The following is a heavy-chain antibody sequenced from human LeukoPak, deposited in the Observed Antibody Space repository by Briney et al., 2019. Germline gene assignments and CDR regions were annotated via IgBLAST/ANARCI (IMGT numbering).Heavy chain of an antibody. CDR1: GFTFSSYA. CDR2: ISGSGGST. V-gene: IGHV3-23*01. Sequence: QAGGSLRLSCAASGFTFSSYAMSWVRQAPGKGLEWVSAISGSGGSTYYADSVKGRFTISRDNSKNTLYLQMNSLKAEDTATYYCAKAKSCGDYVNYFDYWGQGTRVTVSS. J-gene: IGHJ4*02. CDR3: AKAKSCGDYVNYFDY. D-gene: IGHD4-17*01.